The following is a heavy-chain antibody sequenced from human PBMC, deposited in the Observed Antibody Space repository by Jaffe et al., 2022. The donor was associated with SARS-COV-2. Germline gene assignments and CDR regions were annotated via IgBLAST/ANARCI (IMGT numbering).Heavy chain of an antibody. J-gene: IGHJ4*02. V-gene: IGHV3-23*01. Sequence: EVQLLESGGGLVQPGGSLRLSCAASALTFGAYAMTWVRQAPGKGLEWVSTVSGHGATTYYADSVKGRFTISRDNSQNTLYLQMNSLRAEDTAVYYCASSRGISYFDYWGQGTQVTVSS. D-gene: IGHD3-10*01. CDR3: ASSRGISYFDY. CDR2: VSGHGATT. CDR1: ALTFGAYA.